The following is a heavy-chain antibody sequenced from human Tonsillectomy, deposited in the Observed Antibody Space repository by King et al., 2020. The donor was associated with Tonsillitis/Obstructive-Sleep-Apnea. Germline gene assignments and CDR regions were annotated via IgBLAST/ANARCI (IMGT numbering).Heavy chain of an antibody. CDR2: ISYDGSNK. D-gene: IGHD6-19*01. J-gene: IGHJ5*02. Sequence: HVQLVESGGGVVQPGRSLRLSCAASGFTFSSYGMHWVRQAPGKGLEWVAVISYDGSNKYYADSVKGRFTISRDNSKNTLYLQMNSLRAEDTAVYYCAKDLGAVAGTGWFDPWGQGTLVTVSS. CDR3: AKDLGAVAGTGWFDP. V-gene: IGHV3-30*18. CDR1: GFTFSSYG.